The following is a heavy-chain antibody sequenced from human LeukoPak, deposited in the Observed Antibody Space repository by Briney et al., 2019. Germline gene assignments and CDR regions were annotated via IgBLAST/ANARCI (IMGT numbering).Heavy chain of an antibody. CDR3: ARGVNTIFGLLIMGYYYMDV. CDR2: IYYTGST. V-gene: IGHV4-59*01. CDR1: GGSISSYY. Sequence: PSETLSLTCTVSGGSISSYYWSWIRRPPGKGLDWIGYIYYTGSTNYNPSLKSRVTISVDTSKNQFSLKLSSVTAADTAVYYCARGVNTIFGLLIMGYYYMDVWGKGTTVTVSS. J-gene: IGHJ6*03. D-gene: IGHD3-3*01.